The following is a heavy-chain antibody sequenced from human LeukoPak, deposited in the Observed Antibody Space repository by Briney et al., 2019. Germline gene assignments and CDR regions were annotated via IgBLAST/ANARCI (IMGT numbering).Heavy chain of an antibody. CDR1: GFTFSSYA. D-gene: IGHD3-10*01. CDR3: ARDHLGDSYSDY. Sequence: GGSLRLSCATSGFTFSSYAMSWVRQAPGKGLEWVSVISGSGVSTYYGDSVKGRFTISRDNSKNTLHLQMNSLRAEDTAVYYCARDHLGDSYSDYWGQGALVTVSS. CDR2: ISGSGVST. J-gene: IGHJ4*02. V-gene: IGHV3-23*01.